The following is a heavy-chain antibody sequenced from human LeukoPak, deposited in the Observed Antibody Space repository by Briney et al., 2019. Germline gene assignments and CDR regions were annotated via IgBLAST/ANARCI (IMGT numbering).Heavy chain of an antibody. D-gene: IGHD3-9*01. Sequence: ASVKVSCKASGYTFTDYYMEWVRQAPGQGLEWMGWINPNSGGTNYAQKFQGRVTMTRDTSISTAYMELSRLRSDDTAVYYCARVLTYYDILTGPWGFDYWGQGTLVTVSS. V-gene: IGHV1-2*02. CDR2: INPNSGGT. J-gene: IGHJ4*02. CDR3: ARVLTYYDILTGPWGFDY. CDR1: GYTFTDYY.